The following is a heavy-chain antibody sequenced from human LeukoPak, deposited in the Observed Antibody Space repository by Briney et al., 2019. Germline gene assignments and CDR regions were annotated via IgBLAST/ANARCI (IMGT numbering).Heavy chain of an antibody. CDR2: MNPNSSNT. CDR1: GYTFTSYD. D-gene: IGHD6-13*01. J-gene: IGHJ5*02. CDR3: ARETGAGSSWYSRNWFDP. Sequence: ASVKVSCKASGYTFTSYDINWVRQATGQGIEWMGWMNPNSSNTGYAQKFQGRVTMIRNTSISTAYMELSSLRSEDTAVYYCARETGAGSSWYSRNWFDPWGQGTLVTVSS. V-gene: IGHV1-8*01.